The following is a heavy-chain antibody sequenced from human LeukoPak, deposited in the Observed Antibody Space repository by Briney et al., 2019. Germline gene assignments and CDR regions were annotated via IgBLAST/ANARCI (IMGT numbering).Heavy chain of an antibody. D-gene: IGHD1-14*01. CDR1: GFTFSSYA. V-gene: IGHV3-23*01. Sequence: GGSLRLSCAASGFTFSSYAMSWVRQAPGEGLEWVSTISPSGGSTFYADSVKGRFTIFRDNSKNTLYLQMNNLRVDDTAVYYCLITTSRVLAYWGQGTLVTVSS. CDR3: LITTSRVLAY. CDR2: ISPSGGST. J-gene: IGHJ4*02.